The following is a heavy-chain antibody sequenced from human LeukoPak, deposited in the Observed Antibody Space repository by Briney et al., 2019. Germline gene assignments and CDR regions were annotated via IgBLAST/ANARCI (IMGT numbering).Heavy chain of an antibody. CDR1: EFRFSDYA. J-gene: IGHJ4*02. CDR2: ISAAEAHV. D-gene: IGHD3-16*01. V-gene: IGHV3-30*04. CDR3: ARDPMGGPPDYIDQ. Sequence: GGSLRLSCTTSEFRFSDYAMHWVRQAPGKGPDWVAVISAAEAHVFYRVFLSGRFTISKYQSKNTLFLQIDILSPQDSAVYFCARDPMGGPPDYIDQWGQGTLVTVSS.